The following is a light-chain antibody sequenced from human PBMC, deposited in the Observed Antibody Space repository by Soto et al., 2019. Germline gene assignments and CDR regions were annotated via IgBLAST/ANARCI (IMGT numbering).Light chain of an antibody. CDR1: RTDFVDGYDY. J-gene: IGLJ1*01. V-gene: IGLV2-14*03. Sequence: QSALTQPASLSWSPGQSIAISFTGVRTDFVDGYDYVSWYQQHPGQAPQLIIYDVSNRPSGVSDRFSGSKSGNTASLTISGLQAEDEAEYYRTSYTSSTPFYVFGTGTKVTVL. CDR2: DVS. CDR3: TSYTSSTPFYV.